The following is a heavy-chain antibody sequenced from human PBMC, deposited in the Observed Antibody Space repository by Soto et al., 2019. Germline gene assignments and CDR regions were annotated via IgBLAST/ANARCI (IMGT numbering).Heavy chain of an antibody. Sequence: ASVKVSCKASGYTFTSYVMHWVRQAPGQRLEWMGWINAGNGNTKYSRKFQGRVTITRDTSASTAYMELSSLRSEDTAVYYCARDWGSSWYGYFDYWGQGTLVTVSS. D-gene: IGHD6-13*01. CDR1: GYTFTSYV. V-gene: IGHV1-3*01. J-gene: IGHJ4*02. CDR2: INAGNGNT. CDR3: ARDWGSSWYGYFDY.